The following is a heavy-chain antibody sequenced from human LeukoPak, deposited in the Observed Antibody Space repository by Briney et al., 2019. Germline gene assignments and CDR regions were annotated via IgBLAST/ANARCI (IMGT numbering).Heavy chain of an antibody. CDR3: VKLTGATYYQYGMDV. D-gene: IGHD1-26*01. V-gene: IGHV3-23*01. J-gene: IGHJ6*02. Sequence: PGGSLRLSCAASGFTFSSYGMSWVRQAPGKGLEWVSGIFGSGGSTYYADSVKGRFTISRDNPKYTLYLQMNSLRAEDTAVYYCVKLTGATYYQYGMDVWGQGTTVTVSS. CDR1: GFTFSSYG. CDR2: IFGSGGST.